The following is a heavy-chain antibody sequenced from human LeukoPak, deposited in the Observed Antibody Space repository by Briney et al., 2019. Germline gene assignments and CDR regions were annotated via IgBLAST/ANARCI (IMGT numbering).Heavy chain of an antibody. CDR2: ISDYNGNT. Sequence: ASVKVSCTASGYTFTSYGISWVRQAPGQGLEWMGWISDYNGNTNYAQKLQGRVTMTTDTSTSTAYMELRSLRSDDTAVYYCARTDYYDSSGYYDYWGQGTLVTVS. CDR3: ARTDYYDSSGYYDY. CDR1: GYTFTSYG. D-gene: IGHD3-22*01. V-gene: IGHV1-18*01. J-gene: IGHJ4*02.